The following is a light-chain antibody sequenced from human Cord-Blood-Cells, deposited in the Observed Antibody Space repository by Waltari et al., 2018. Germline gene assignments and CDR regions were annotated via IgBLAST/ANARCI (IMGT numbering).Light chain of an antibody. Sequence: DIQMTQSPSSLSASVGDRVTITCRASQSISSDLYWYQQKPGKAPKLLIYAASSLQSGVASRFSGSGSGTDFSLTISSLQPEDFATYYCQQSYSTPYTFGQGTKLEIK. CDR2: AAS. V-gene: IGKV1-39*01. CDR1: QSISSD. J-gene: IGKJ2*01. CDR3: QQSYSTPYT.